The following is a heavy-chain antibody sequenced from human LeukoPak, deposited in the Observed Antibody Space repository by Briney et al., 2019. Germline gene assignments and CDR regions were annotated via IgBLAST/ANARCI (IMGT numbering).Heavy chain of an antibody. Sequence: GGSLRLSCAASGFTFSSYSMNWVRQAPGEGLEWVSSISSSSSYIYYADSVKGRFTISRDNAKNSLYLQMNSLRAEDTAVYYCARGRDGYNYFDYWGQGTLVTVSS. D-gene: IGHD5-24*01. CDR3: ARGRDGYNYFDY. V-gene: IGHV3-21*01. CDR1: GFTFSSYS. CDR2: ISSSSSYI. J-gene: IGHJ4*02.